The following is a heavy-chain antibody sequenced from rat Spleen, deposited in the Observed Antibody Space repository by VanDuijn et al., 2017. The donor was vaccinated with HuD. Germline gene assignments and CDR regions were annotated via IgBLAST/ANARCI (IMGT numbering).Heavy chain of an antibody. CDR2: ISPSGGST. J-gene: IGHJ1*01. Sequence: EVQLVESGGGLVQPGRSMKLSCAASGFPFSNYYMAWVRQAPKKGLEWVASISPSGGSTYYRDSVKGRFTFSRDNAKNTQYLQMNRLRSEDSATYYCTGGGVPWYLDFWGPGTMVTVSS. D-gene: IGHD4-3*01. CDR1: GFPFSNYY. CDR3: TGGGVPWYLDF. V-gene: IGHV5-25*01.